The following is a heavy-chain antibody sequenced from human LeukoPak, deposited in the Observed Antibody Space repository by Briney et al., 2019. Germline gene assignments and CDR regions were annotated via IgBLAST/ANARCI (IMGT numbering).Heavy chain of an antibody. CDR1: GFTFSSYA. CDR3: AKGNGYSYGRYYFDY. V-gene: IGHV3-23*01. J-gene: IGHJ4*02. Sequence: GGSLRLSSAASGFTFSSYAMGWVRQAPGKGLEWVSAITASGGNTYYADSVKGRFTISRDNSKNTLYLQVNSLRAEDMAVYYCAKGNGYSYGRYYFDYWGQGTLVTVSS. D-gene: IGHD5-18*01. CDR2: ITASGGNT.